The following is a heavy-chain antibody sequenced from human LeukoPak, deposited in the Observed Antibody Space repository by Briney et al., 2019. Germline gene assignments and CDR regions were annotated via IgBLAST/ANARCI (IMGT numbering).Heavy chain of an antibody. CDR3: ARHGYYYDSSGFPLNWFDP. CDR2: IYYSGST. D-gene: IGHD3-22*01. V-gene: IGHV4-59*08. Sequence: SETLSLTCTVSGGSISSYYWSWIRQPPGKGLEWIGYIYYSGSTNYNPSLKSRVTISVDTSKNQFSLKLSSVTAADTAAYYCARHGYYYDSSGFPLNWFDPWGQGTLVTVSS. CDR1: GGSISSYY. J-gene: IGHJ5*02.